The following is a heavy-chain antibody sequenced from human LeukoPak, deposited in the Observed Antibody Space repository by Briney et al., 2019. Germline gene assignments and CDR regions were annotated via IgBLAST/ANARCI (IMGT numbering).Heavy chain of an antibody. D-gene: IGHD3-22*01. CDR1: GFTFSSYG. CDR3: AKDYYDSSGYYPDY. J-gene: IGHJ4*02. V-gene: IGHV3-30*18. CDR2: ISYDGSNK. Sequence: GGSLRLSCAASGFTFSSYGMHWVRQAPGKGLEWVAVISYDGSNKYYADSVKGRFTISRDNSKNTLYPQMNSLRAEDTAVYYCAKDYYDSSGYYPDYWGQGTLVTVSS.